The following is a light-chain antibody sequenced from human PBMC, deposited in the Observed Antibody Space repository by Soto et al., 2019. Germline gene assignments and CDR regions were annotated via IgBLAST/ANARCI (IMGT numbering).Light chain of an antibody. V-gene: IGLV1-40*01. CDR1: SSNIGAGYD. J-gene: IGLJ1*01. CDR3: QSHDSSQSGDV. Sequence: QSVLTQPPSVSGAPGQRVTISCTGSSSNIGAGYDVHWYQQLPGTAPKLLIYGNSNRPSGVPDRFSGSKSGTSASLAITGLQAEDEADYCCQSHDSSQSGDVFGTGTKVTVL. CDR2: GNS.